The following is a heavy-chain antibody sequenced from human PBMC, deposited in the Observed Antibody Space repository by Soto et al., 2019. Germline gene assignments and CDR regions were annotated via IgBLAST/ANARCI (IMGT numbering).Heavy chain of an antibody. CDR1: GFTFSSYA. Sequence: QVQLVESGGGVVQPGRSLRLSCAASGFTFSSYAMNWVRQAPGKGLEWVALISYDGSNKYYADSVKGRFTISRDSSKNTLYLQMNSLRAADTAFYYCARDGYGDPYYYYAMDVWGQGTTVTVSS. CDR3: ARDGYGDPYYYYAMDV. D-gene: IGHD4-17*01. V-gene: IGHV3-30-3*01. CDR2: ISYDGSNK. J-gene: IGHJ6*02.